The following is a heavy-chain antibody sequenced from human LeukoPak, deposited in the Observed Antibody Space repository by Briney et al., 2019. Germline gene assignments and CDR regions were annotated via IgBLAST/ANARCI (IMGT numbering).Heavy chain of an antibody. Sequence: SETLSLTCTVSGGSISSSSYYWGWIRQPPGKGPEWIGEINHSGSTNYNPSLKSRVTISVDTSKNQFSLKLSSVTAADTAVYYCARLGNYYGSGSYYKPPSNWFDPWGREPWSPSPQ. V-gene: IGHV4-39*07. CDR3: ARLGNYYGSGSYYKPPSNWFDP. D-gene: IGHD3-10*01. J-gene: IGHJ5*02. CDR2: INHSGST. CDR1: GGSISSSSYY.